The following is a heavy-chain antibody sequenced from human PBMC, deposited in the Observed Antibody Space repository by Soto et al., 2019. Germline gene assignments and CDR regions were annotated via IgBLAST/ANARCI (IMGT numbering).Heavy chain of an antibody. Sequence: EVQLVESGGGLVQPGGSLRLSCVVSGFTLSDHYIDWVRQAPGKGLGWVGRTKNKAQRYTTEYAASVKGRFTISRDDSANSVYLQMNSLKTEDTAVYYCVRWDSGNPENWGQGTLVTVSS. J-gene: IGHJ4*02. CDR2: TKNKAQRYTT. CDR3: VRWDSGNPEN. V-gene: IGHV3-72*01. D-gene: IGHD1-26*01. CDR1: GFTLSDHY.